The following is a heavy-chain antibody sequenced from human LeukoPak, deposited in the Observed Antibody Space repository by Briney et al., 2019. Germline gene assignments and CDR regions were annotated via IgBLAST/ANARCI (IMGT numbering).Heavy chain of an antibody. Sequence: GGSLRLSCAASGFTFSSYSMNWVRQAPGKGLEWVSYISSSSSTIYYADSVKGRFTISRDNAKNSLYLQMNSLRAEDTAVYYCARSQPYYDYVGGSYRSIDYWGQGTLVTVSS. CDR1: GFTFSSYS. J-gene: IGHJ4*02. CDR2: ISSSSSTI. CDR3: ARSQPYYDYVGGSYRSIDY. D-gene: IGHD3-16*02. V-gene: IGHV3-48*01.